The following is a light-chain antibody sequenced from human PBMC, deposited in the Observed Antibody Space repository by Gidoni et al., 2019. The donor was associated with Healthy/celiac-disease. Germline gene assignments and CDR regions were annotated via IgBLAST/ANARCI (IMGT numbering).Light chain of an antibody. J-gene: IGKJ2*01. CDR1: QSVSSSY. Sequence: ELVLTQSPGTLSLSPGERATLSCRASQSVSSSYLAWYQQKPGQAPRLLIYGASSRATGIPDRFSGSGSGTDFTLNISRLEPEDFAVYYCQQYGSSVTFGQGTKLEIK. CDR3: QQYGSSVT. CDR2: GAS. V-gene: IGKV3-20*01.